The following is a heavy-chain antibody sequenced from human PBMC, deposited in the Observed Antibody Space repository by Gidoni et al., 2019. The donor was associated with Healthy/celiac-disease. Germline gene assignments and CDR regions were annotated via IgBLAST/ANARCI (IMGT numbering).Heavy chain of an antibody. D-gene: IGHD2-2*01. J-gene: IGHJ6*02. CDR1: GFTFSSDY. Sequence: EVQLVESGGGLVQPGGSLRLSCAASGFTFSSDYMSWVRQAPGKGLEWVSVIYSGGSTYYADSVKGRFSISRDNSKNTLYLQMNSLRAEDTAVYYCARDDIVVVPAAKGGLEYYYYGMDVWGQGTTVTVSS. CDR2: IYSGGST. V-gene: IGHV3-66*01. CDR3: ARDDIVVVPAAKGGLEYYYYGMDV.